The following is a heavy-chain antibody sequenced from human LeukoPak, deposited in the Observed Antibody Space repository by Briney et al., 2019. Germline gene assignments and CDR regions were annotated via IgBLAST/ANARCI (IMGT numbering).Heavy chain of an antibody. CDR2: SSGSGDST. CDR1: GFTFSRHA. D-gene: IGHD3-22*01. J-gene: IGHJ4*02. V-gene: IGHV3-23*01. CDR3: AKDLYDSSGYHPPNFDY. Sequence: GFALRLSYAASGFTFSRHAMSWVRQAPGPGLESGSASSGSGDSTYYADSVTHRFTISRDSSKNTLYLQMSSLRAEDTAVYYCAKDLYDSSGYHPPNFDYWGQGTLVTVSS.